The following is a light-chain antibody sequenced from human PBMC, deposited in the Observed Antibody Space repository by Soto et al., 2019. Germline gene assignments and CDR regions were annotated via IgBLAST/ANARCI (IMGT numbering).Light chain of an antibody. J-gene: IGKJ1*01. CDR2: LGS. CDR1: HRLLNSNGYNY. Sequence: VVTQKTLSLPVTPGERASISCGCVHRLLNSNGYNYLDWYLQKPGQSPQLLIYLGSIRSSGVPDRFSGSGSGTDFTLKISRLEAEDVRFYYSTLALQAPLPFGQRTNADI. CDR3: TLALQAPLP. V-gene: IGKV2-28*01.